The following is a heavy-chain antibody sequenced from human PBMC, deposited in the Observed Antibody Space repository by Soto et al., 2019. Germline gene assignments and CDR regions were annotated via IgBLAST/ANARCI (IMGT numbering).Heavy chain of an antibody. CDR3: LKWHTSNFDSLPFTGFDF. D-gene: IGHD3-22*01. J-gene: IGHJ4*02. CDR1: GFSFSPYA. Sequence: GGSLRLSCVTSGFSFSPYAMSWVRQAPVKVLEWVSGISGSGSNTYYADSVKGRFTISRDNSKNTLYLQMRSLRAEDAAAYYCLKWHTSNFDSLPFTGFDFWGQGTQLTVSS. CDR2: ISGSGSNT. V-gene: IGHV3-23*01.